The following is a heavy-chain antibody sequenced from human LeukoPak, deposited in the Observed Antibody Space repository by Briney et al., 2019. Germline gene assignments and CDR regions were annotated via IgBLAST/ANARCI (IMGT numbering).Heavy chain of an antibody. CDR1: GFTLSTYA. D-gene: IGHD3-22*01. Sequence: GGSLRLSCAASGFTLSTYAMSWVCQAPGKGLEWVSGISGSGGSTYYADSVKGRFTISRDNSKNTLYLQMNSLSAEDTAVYYCAKPNAADYYDSSGSYFGYWGQGTLVTVSS. J-gene: IGHJ4*02. CDR2: ISGSGGST. V-gene: IGHV3-23*01. CDR3: AKPNAADYYDSSGSYFGY.